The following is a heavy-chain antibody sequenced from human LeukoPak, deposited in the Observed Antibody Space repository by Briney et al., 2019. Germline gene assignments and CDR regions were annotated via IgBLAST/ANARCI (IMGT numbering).Heavy chain of an antibody. CDR3: ARNQVPAAYRNTDY. D-gene: IGHD2-2*01. Sequence: GRSLRLSCAASGFTLRTYAMHWVRQAPGKGLEWVAVISYDESNKYYADSVKGRFTISRDNSKNTLYLQMNSLRPEDTAVYYCARNQVPAAYRNTDYWGQGTLVTVSS. J-gene: IGHJ4*02. CDR1: GFTLRTYA. CDR2: ISYDESNK. V-gene: IGHV3-30*01.